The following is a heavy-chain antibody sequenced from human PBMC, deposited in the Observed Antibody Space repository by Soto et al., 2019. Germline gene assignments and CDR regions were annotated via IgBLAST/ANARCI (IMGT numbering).Heavy chain of an antibody. J-gene: IGHJ3*02. D-gene: IGHD3-3*01. V-gene: IGHV3-48*01. CDR2: ISSRSSPI. Sequence: EVQLVESGGGLVQPGGSLRLSCPASGFTFSSSSMNWVRQAPGKGLEWVSYISSRSSPIYYADSVKGRFTISRDNAKNSLYLQMDSLRADDTAVYYCARDPECGHAFDIWGQGTMVTVSS. CDR3: ARDPECGHAFDI. CDR1: GFTFSSSS.